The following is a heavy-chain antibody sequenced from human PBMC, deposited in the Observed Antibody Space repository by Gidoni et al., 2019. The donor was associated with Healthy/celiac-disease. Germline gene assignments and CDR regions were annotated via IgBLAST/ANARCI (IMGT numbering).Heavy chain of an antibody. J-gene: IGHJ4*02. CDR2: IVVGSGNT. Sequence: QMQLVQSGPEVKTPGTSVKVYCTASGFTFTSSAVPWVRQDRGQRLAWIGWIVVGSGNTNNEQKFQERVTITRDMSTSTAYMDLSSLRSEDTAVYCCAAVYNTAMVTYGDYWGQGTLVTVSS. CDR1: GFTFTSSA. V-gene: IGHV1-58*01. D-gene: IGHD5-18*01. CDR3: AAVYNTAMVTYGDY.